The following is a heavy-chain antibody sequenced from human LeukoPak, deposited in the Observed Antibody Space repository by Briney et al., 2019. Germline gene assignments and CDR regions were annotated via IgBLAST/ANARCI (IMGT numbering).Heavy chain of an antibody. CDR1: GGSISPYY. CDR3: ARHSRDYPHNWFDP. CDR2: IHYSGTT. Sequence: SETLSLTCTVSGGSISPYYWSWIRQPPGKGLELIGWIHYSGTTNYRPSLMSRLTISVDTSNNQFSLKLTSVTAADTAMYYCARHSRDYPHNWFDPWGQGTLVTVSS. D-gene: IGHD4-17*01. V-gene: IGHV4-59*08. J-gene: IGHJ5*02.